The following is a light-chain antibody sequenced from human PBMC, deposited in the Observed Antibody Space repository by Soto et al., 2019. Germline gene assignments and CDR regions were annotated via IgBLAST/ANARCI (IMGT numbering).Light chain of an antibody. V-gene: IGKV3-20*01. Sequence: IVLTQSPSTLALSPGERATLSCRASQSVTSRYVAWYQQKPGQAPRLIIYSASSRATAIPDNFSGRGAATNFILPINRRVPKDVAVLYFQQYGSSPATFAQGTKVYIK. CDR1: QSVTSRY. CDR3: QQYGSSPAT. CDR2: SAS. J-gene: IGKJ1*01.